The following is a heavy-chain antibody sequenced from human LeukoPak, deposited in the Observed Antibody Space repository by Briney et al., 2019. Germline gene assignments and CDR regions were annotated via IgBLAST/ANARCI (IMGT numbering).Heavy chain of an antibody. CDR2: IYYSGST. V-gene: IGHV4-39*01. Sequence: SETLSLTCTVSGGSISSSSYYWGWIRQPPGKGLEWIGSIYYSGSTYYNPSLKSRVTISVDTSKIQFSLKLSSVTAADTAVYYCASFWVDILNCYHPPLTPAQPWGQGTLVTVSS. CDR3: ASFWVDILNCYHPPLTPAQP. J-gene: IGHJ4*02. CDR1: GGSISSSSYY. D-gene: IGHD3-9*01.